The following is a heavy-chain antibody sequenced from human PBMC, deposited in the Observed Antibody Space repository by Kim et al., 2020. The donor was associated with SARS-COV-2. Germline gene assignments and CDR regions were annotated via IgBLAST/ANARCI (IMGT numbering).Heavy chain of an antibody. CDR2: ISRDGGET. CDR1: GFTFDDYA. V-gene: IGHV3-43*02. D-gene: IGHD6-19*01. J-gene: IGHJ4*02. Sequence: GGSLRLSCAASGFTFDDYAIQWVRQVPGKGLEWVSLISRDGGETKYADSVKGRFTISRDNSKKSMYLQMNSLRSEDTALYYCVRGQQWLIKNWGQGTQVTLSA. CDR3: VRGQQWLIKN.